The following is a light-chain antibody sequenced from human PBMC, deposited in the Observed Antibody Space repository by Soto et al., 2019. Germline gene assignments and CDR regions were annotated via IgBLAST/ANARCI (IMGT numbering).Light chain of an antibody. CDR3: QQYDNWQLT. CDR2: GAS. J-gene: IGKJ4*01. CDR1: QSVSSN. V-gene: IGKV3-15*01. Sequence: EIVMTQSPATLSVSPGERATLSCRASQSVSSNLAWYQQKPGQAPGLLIYGASTRATGIPARFSGSGSGTEFTLTISSLQFEDFAVYYCQQYDNWQLTFGGGTKV.